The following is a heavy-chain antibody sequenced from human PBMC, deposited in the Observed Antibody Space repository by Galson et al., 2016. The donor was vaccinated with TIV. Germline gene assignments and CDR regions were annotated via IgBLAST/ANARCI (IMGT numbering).Heavy chain of an antibody. CDR3: AKDRFYCSFSNCHGPFDD. CDR1: GLTFSSRA. D-gene: IGHD4-11*01. Sequence: SLRLSCAGSGLTFSSRAMSWVRQAPGQGLEWVASISPTGSITYYAASVKGRFTISRDNSKNTLSLEMNSLRADDTAMYFCAKDRFYCSFSNCHGPFDDWGQGALVTVSS. V-gene: IGHV3-23*01. J-gene: IGHJ4*02. CDR2: ISPTGSIT.